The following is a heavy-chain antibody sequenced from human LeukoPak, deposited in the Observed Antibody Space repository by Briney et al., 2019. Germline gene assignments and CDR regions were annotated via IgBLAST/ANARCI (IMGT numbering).Heavy chain of an antibody. V-gene: IGHV3-48*01. J-gene: IGHJ4*02. CDR3: ARGSTYYDSSGQVPFDY. D-gene: IGHD3-22*01. CDR2: ISSSSSTI. Sequence: GGSLRLSCAASGFTFSTYSMNWVRQAPGKGLEWVSYISSSSSTIHYADSVKGRFTISRDNAKNSLYLQMNSLRAEDTAVYYCARGSTYYDSSGQVPFDYWGQGTLVTVSS. CDR1: GFTFSTYS.